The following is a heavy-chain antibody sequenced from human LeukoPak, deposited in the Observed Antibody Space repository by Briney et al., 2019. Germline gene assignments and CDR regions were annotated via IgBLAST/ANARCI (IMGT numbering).Heavy chain of an antibody. Sequence: GGSLRLSCAASGFTFSSYAMSWVRQAPGKGLEWRTFIRHDGSFKEYADSVKGRFIISRDNSKNTLYLQMDSLTSEDTALYSCAKESEEEQLLGEAMFDHWGRGTLLTVSS. CDR2: IRHDGSFK. CDR1: GFTFSSYA. J-gene: IGHJ2*01. D-gene: IGHD1-26*01. CDR3: AKESEEEQLLGEAMFDH. V-gene: IGHV3-30*02.